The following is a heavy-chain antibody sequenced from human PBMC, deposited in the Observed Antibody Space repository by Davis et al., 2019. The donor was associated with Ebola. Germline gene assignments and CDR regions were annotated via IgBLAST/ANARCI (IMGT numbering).Heavy chain of an antibody. Sequence: GGSLRLSCAASGFTFGDYAMHWVRQAPGKGLEWVSLISWDGRSTAYGDSVRDRFTISRDNSGNFLYLQMNGLRVEDSALYYCTAYDSTFRNYWGQGTLVTVSS. CDR2: ISWDGRST. CDR1: GFTFGDYA. J-gene: IGHJ4*02. D-gene: IGHD3-22*01. CDR3: TAYDSTFRNY. V-gene: IGHV3-43D*03.